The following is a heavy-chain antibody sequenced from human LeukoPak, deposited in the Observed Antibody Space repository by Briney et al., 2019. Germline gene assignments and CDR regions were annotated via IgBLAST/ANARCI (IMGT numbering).Heavy chain of an antibody. CDR2: IRDDGT. D-gene: IGHD1-14*01. CDR3: AKDIKGLNYYYYGMDV. Sequence: GGSLRLSCAASGFTLSSCAMSWVRQAPGRGLEWVSAIRDDGTWYADSVKDRFTISRDSSKNTLYLQMNSLRAEDTAVYYCAKDIKGLNYYYYGMDVWGLGTTVTVSS. V-gene: IGHV3-23*01. CDR1: GFTLSSCA. J-gene: IGHJ6*02.